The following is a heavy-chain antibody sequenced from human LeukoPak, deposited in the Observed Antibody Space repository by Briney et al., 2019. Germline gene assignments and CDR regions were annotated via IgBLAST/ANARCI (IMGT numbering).Heavy chain of an antibody. D-gene: IGHD2-15*01. Sequence: SETLSLTCTVSGGSISSSSYYWGWIRQPPGKGLEWIGSIYYSGSTYYNPSLKSRVTISVGTSKNQFSLKLSSVTAADTAVYYCARRGELLDDAFDIWGQGTMVTVSS. J-gene: IGHJ3*02. CDR3: ARRGELLDDAFDI. CDR1: GGSISSSSYY. V-gene: IGHV4-39*01. CDR2: IYYSGST.